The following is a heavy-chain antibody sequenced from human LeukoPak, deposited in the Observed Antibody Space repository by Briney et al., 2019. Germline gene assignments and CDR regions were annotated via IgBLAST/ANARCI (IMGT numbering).Heavy chain of an antibody. J-gene: IGHJ4*02. CDR3: AKGGSSSYFFDY. CDR1: GLTFSNFW. D-gene: IGHD6-6*01. CDR2: IRYDGSNK. V-gene: IGHV3-30*02. Sequence: PGGSLRFSCEASGLTFSNFWMSWVRKAQGKGLDWVAFIRYDGSNKYYADSVKGRFTISRDNSKNTLYLEMNNLRAEDTAVYYCAKGGSSSYFFDYWGQGTLVTISS.